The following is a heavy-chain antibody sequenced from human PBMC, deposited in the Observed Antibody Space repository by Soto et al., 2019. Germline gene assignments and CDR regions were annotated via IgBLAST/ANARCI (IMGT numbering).Heavy chain of an antibody. V-gene: IGHV4-4*02. CDR1: GGSISSSNW. J-gene: IGHJ6*02. CDR2: IYHSGST. CDR3: ARETRPDCAILTGAPYGLDV. Sequence: QVQLQESGPGLVKPSGTLSLTCAVSGGSISSSNWWSWVRQPPGKGLEWIGEIYHSGSTNYNPSLHSRVTIAIDKSNDQSALNLSSVPAADTAVYYCARETRPDCAILTGAPYGLDVWGQGTTVTVSS. D-gene: IGHD3-9*01.